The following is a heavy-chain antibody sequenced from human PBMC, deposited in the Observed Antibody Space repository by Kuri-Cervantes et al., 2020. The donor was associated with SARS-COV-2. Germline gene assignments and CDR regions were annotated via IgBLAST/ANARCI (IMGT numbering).Heavy chain of an antibody. V-gene: IGHV3-30*02. D-gene: IGHD3-3*01. CDR3: ARASGYDFWSGYNYYYYYMDV. CDR2: IRYDGSNK. CDR1: GSTFSSYG. J-gene: IGHJ6*03. Sequence: GGSLRLSCAASGSTFSSYGMHWVRQAPGKGLEWVAFIRYDGSNKYYADSVKGRFTISRDNAKNSLYLQMNSLRAEDTAVYYCARASGYDFWSGYNYYYYYMDVWGKGTTVTVSS.